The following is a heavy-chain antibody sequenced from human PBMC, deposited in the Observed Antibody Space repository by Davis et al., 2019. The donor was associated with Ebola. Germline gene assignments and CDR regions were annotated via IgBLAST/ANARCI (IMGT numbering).Heavy chain of an antibody. Sequence: MPGGSLRLSCAVYGGSFSGYYWSWSRQPPGKGLEWIGEINHSGSTNYNPSLKSRVTISVDTSKNQFSLKLSSVTAADTAVYYCAREPMFYGMDVWGQGTTVTVSS. J-gene: IGHJ6*02. CDR2: INHSGST. D-gene: IGHD3-10*02. CDR1: GGSFSGYY. CDR3: AREPMFYGMDV. V-gene: IGHV4-34*01.